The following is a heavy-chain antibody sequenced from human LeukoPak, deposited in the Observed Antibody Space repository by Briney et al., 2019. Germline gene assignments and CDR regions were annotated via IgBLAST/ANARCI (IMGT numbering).Heavy chain of an antibody. CDR3: ARGGYCSGGSCYPHDAFDI. V-gene: IGHV3-66*01. CDR2: IYSGGST. CDR1: GFTVSSNY. Sequence: GGSLRLSCAASGFTVSSNYMSWVRQAPGKGLEWVSVIYSGGSTYYADSVKGRSTISRDNSKNTLYLQMNSLRAEDTAVYYCARGGYCSGGSCYPHDAFDIWGQGTMVTVSS. D-gene: IGHD2-15*01. J-gene: IGHJ3*02.